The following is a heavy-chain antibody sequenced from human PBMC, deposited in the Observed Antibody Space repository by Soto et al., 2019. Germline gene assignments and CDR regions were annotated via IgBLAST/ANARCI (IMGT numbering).Heavy chain of an antibody. V-gene: IGHV3-23*01. CDR3: AKVPKKTGTGWFDP. CDR2: ISGGGGST. Sequence: EVQLLESGGGLVQPGGSLRLSCAASGFTFSSHAMSWVRQAPGKGLEWVSAISGGGGSTYSADSVKGRFTISRDNSKNTVYLQMSSVRAEDTAIYYCAKVPKKTGTGWFDPWGQGTLVTVSS. J-gene: IGHJ5*02. CDR1: GFTFSSHA. D-gene: IGHD1-1*01.